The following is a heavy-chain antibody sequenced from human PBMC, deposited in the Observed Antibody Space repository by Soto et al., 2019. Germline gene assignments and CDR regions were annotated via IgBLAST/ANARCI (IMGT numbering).Heavy chain of an antibody. CDR2: IYYSRST. CDR3: ARQSSPLNYYYYYIDV. CDR1: GGSISSSSYY. V-gene: IGHV4-39*01. J-gene: IGHJ6*03. Sequence: PSETLSLTCFVSGGSISSSSYYWGWIRQPPGKGLEWIASIYYSRSTYYNPSLKSRVTISVDTSKNQFSLRLNSVTAADTVVFYCARQSSPLNYYYYYIDVWGKGTTVTVSS.